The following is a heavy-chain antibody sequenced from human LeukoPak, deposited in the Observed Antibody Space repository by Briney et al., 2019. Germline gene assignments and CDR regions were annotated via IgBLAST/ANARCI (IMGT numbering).Heavy chain of an antibody. J-gene: IGHJ4*02. Sequence: GGSLRLSCAASGFTFSSYSMNWVRQATGKGLECVAVIWYDGSNKYYAHSVKGRFTISRDNSTNTLYLQMNSLRAEDTAVYYCARTMRPILTGYYSLDYWGQGTLVTVSS. D-gene: IGHD3-9*01. CDR3: ARTMRPILTGYYSLDY. CDR1: GFTFSSYS. CDR2: IWYDGSNK. V-gene: IGHV3-33*08.